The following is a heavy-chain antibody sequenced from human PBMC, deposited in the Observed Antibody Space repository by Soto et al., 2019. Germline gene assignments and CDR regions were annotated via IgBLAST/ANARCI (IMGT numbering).Heavy chain of an antibody. V-gene: IGHV4-59*01. D-gene: IGHD3-22*01. J-gene: IGHJ2*01. CDR2: IYYSGST. Sequence: QVQLQESGPGLVKPSETLSLTCTVSGGSISSYYWSWIRQPPGKGLEWIGYIYYSGSTNYNPSLKSRFTISVDTSKNQFSLKLSSVTAADTAVYYCASSYYYDSSGYYPAAYWYFDLWGRGTLVTVSS. CDR3: ASSYYYDSSGYYPAAYWYFDL. CDR1: GGSISSYY.